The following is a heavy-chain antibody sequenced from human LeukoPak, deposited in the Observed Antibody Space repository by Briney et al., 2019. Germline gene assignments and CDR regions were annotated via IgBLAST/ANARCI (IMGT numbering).Heavy chain of an antibody. J-gene: IGHJ5*02. CDR2: IYYSGST. Sequence: PSETLSLTCTVSGGSISSYYWSWIWQPPGKGLEWIGYIYYSGSTNCNPSLKSRVTISVDTSKNQFSLKLTSVTAADTAVYYCARGFGDWGLSWFDPWGQGTLVTVSS. D-gene: IGHD3-10*01. CDR3: ARGFGDWGLSWFDP. CDR1: GGSISSYY. V-gene: IGHV4-59*01.